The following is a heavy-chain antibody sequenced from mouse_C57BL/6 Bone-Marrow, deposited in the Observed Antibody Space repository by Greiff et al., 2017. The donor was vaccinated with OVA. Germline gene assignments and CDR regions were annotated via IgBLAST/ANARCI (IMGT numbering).Heavy chain of an antibody. CDR1: GYTFTSYW. D-gene: IGHD1-1*01. Sequence: EVKVVESGTVLARPGASVKMSCKTSGYTFTSYWMHWVKQRPGQGLEWIGAIYPGNSDTSYNQKFKGKAKLTAVTSASTAYLELSSLTNEDSAVYYCTNAYYEDYFDYWGQGTTLTVSS. J-gene: IGHJ2*01. V-gene: IGHV1-5*01. CDR3: TNAYYEDYFDY. CDR2: IYPGNSDT.